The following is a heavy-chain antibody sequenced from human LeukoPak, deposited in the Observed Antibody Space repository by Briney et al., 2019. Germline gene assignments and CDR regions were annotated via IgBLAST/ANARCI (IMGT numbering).Heavy chain of an antibody. V-gene: IGHV4-34*01. CDR2: INHSAYT. J-gene: IGHJ4*02. CDR1: GVSFDDYY. CDR3: TRMTAGHDY. D-gene: IGHD2-21*02. Sequence: ETLSLTCAVSGVSFDDYYWSWVRQTPGKGLEWIGEINHSAYTNDSPSLKSRVTLSIDTSREQFSLNLRSVTVADTGIYYCTRMTAGHDYWGQGTLVTVSS.